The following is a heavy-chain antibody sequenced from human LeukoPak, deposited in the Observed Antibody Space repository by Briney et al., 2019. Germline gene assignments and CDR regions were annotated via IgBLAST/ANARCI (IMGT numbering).Heavy chain of an antibody. V-gene: IGHV1-18*04. Sequence: GASVKVSCKASGYTFTSYGISWVRQPPGQGLEWVGWISAYNGNTNYAQKLQGRVTMTTDTSTSTAYMELRSLRSDDTAVYYCARDRPSEAVAGTTDYWGQGTLVTVSS. CDR1: GYTFTSYG. D-gene: IGHD6-19*01. CDR2: ISAYNGNT. J-gene: IGHJ4*02. CDR3: ARDRPSEAVAGTTDY.